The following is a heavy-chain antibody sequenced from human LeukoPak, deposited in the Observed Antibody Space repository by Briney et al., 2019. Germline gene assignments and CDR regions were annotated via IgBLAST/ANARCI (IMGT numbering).Heavy chain of an antibody. D-gene: IGHD6-13*01. CDR3: ARDIAAAGFDY. J-gene: IGHJ4*02. CDR1: GYSISSGYY. CDR2: IYYSGST. Sequence: KASETLSLTCAVSGYSISSGYYWSWIRQPPGKGLEWIGYIYYSGSTNYNPSLKSRVTISVDTSKNQFSLKLSSVTAADTAVYYCARDIAAAGFDYWGQGTLVTVSS. V-gene: IGHV4-61*01.